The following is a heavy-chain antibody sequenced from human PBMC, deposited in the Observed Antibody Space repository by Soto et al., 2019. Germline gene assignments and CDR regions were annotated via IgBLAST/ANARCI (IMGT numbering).Heavy chain of an antibody. D-gene: IGHD2-15*01. J-gene: IGHJ6*02. V-gene: IGHV4-39*01. Sequence: SDTLSLTCTVSGGSISSSSYYWGWIRQPPGKGLEWIGSIFYSGSTYYNPSLKSRVTISVDTSKNQFSLKLSSVTAADTVVYYCARHLTYCSAGSCYSDFPYYGMDVWG. CDR1: GGSISSSSYY. CDR2: IFYSGST. CDR3: ARHLTYCSAGSCYSDFPYYGMDV.